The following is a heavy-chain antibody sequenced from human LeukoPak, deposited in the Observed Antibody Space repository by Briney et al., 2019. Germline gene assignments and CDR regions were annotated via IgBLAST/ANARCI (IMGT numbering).Heavy chain of an antibody. J-gene: IGHJ4*02. CDR2: INSDGSIT. CDR3: ASVDY. CDR1: GFTFSIYW. V-gene: IGHV3-74*01. Sequence: PGGSLRLSCAASGFTFSIYWLHWVRQAPGKGLVCGSTINSDGSITSYADSAKGRFTISRDNTTNTLYLQINTLRAEETAVYYCASVDYWGQRTPVTVSS.